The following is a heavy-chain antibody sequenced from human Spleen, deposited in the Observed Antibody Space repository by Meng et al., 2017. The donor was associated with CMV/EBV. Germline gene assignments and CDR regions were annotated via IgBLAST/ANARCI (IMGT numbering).Heavy chain of an antibody. CDR2: IKQDGSEK. D-gene: IGHD2-2*01. V-gene: IGHV3-7*01. CDR1: GFTFSSYV. Sequence: GESLKISCVASGFTFSSYVVNWLRQSPGKGLEWVANIKQDGSEKYYVESVKGRFTISRDNARNSLYLQMNSLRAEDTAVYYCARDGGRYCSSTSCLIDYWGQGTLVTVSS. CDR3: ARDGGRYCSSTSCLIDY. J-gene: IGHJ4*02.